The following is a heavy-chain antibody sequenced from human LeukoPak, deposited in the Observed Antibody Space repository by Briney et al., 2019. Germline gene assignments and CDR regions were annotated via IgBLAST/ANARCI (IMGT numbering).Heavy chain of an antibody. D-gene: IGHD3-3*01. Sequence: ASVKVSCKASGYTFTSYGISWVRQAPGQGLEWMGWISAYNGNTNCAQKLQGRVTMTTDTSTSTAYMELRSLRSDDTAVYYCAREPHTIFGVVIGASLSDAFDIWGQGTMVTVSS. CDR1: GYTFTSYG. J-gene: IGHJ3*02. V-gene: IGHV1-18*01. CDR3: AREPHTIFGVVIGASLSDAFDI. CDR2: ISAYNGNT.